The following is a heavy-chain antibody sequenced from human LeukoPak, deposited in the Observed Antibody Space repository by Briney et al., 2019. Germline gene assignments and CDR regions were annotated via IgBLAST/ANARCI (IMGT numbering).Heavy chain of an antibody. V-gene: IGHV3-53*05. CDR3: AKDRDRIVGTGLFDY. D-gene: IGHD1-26*01. J-gene: IGHJ4*02. CDR2: TYTGGNS. Sequence: GGSLRLSCAASGFTVSSIHLVWVRQAPGKGLEWVSVTYTGGNSYYADSVKGRFIISRDISKNTLYLQMHSLRAEDTAVYYCAKDRDRIVGTGLFDYWGQGTLVTVSS. CDR1: GFTVSSIH.